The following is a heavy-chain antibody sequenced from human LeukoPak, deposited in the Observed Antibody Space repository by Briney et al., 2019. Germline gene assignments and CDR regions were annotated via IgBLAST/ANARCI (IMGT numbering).Heavy chain of an antibody. CDR3: ARDSTAYYGSGSRPIFDY. V-gene: IGHV1-69*13. CDR2: IIPIFGTA. D-gene: IGHD3-10*01. CDR1: GGTFSSYA. J-gene: IGHJ4*02. Sequence: SVKVSCKASGGTFSSYAISWVRQAPGQGLEWMGGIIPIFGTANYAQKFQGRVTITADESTSTAYMELSSLRSEDTAVYYCARDSTAYYGSGSRPIFDYWGQGTLVTVSS.